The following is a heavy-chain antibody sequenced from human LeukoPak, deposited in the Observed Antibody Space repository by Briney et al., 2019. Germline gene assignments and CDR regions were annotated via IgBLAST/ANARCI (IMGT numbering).Heavy chain of an antibody. CDR2: ISTSGTNR. J-gene: IGHJ4*02. CDR1: GLTFSSYE. Sequence: PGGSLRLSCAASGLTFSSYEFNWVRQAPGKGLEWVSYISTSGTNRYYADSVKGRFTISRDNAKNSLYLQMNSLRVEDTAVYYCASERSGYEIVDYWGQGTLVTVSS. CDR3: ASERSGYEIVDY. D-gene: IGHD5-12*01. V-gene: IGHV3-48*03.